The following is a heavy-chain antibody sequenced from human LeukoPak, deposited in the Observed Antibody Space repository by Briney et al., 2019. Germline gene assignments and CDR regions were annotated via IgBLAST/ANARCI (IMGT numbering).Heavy chain of an antibody. V-gene: IGHV3-11*01. Sequence: GGSLRLSCAASGFTLSDYYMSWIRQAPGKGLEWVSYSSSSGSTMYYADSVKGRFAISRDNAKNSLYLQMNSLRAEDTAVYYCARRRDFIDYWGQGTLVTVPS. CDR1: GFTLSDYY. D-gene: IGHD3/OR15-3a*01. J-gene: IGHJ4*02. CDR3: ARRRDFIDY. CDR2: SSSSGSTM.